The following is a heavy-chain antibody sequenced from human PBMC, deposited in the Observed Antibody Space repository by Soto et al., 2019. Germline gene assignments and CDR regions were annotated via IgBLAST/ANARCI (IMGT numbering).Heavy chain of an antibody. CDR3: ARDPPVTTDYGLDV. Sequence: EVQLMETGGGLVQPGGSLRLSCAASGFTVGSNFMTWVRQAPGKGLEWISFIYTDGSTYYTDSVKVRFTISRDDSKNSVYLQMNSLRAEDTAVYYCARDPPVTTDYGLDVWGQGTTVTVSS. CDR2: IYTDGST. V-gene: IGHV3-53*02. CDR1: GFTVGSNF. D-gene: IGHD4-17*01. J-gene: IGHJ6*02.